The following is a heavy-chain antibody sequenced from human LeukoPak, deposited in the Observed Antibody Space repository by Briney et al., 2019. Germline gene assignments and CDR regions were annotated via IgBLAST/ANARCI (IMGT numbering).Heavy chain of an antibody. CDR1: GFTFSSYA. V-gene: IGHV3-21*01. CDR3: ARAVYYDSSGNPPAYYYYGMDV. Sequence: PGGSLRLSCAASGFTFSSYAMSWVRQAPGKGLEWVSSISSSSSYIYYADSVKGRFTISRDNAKNSLYLQMNSLRAEDTAVYYCARAVYYDSSGNPPAYYYYGMDVWGQGTTVTVSS. CDR2: ISSSSSYI. J-gene: IGHJ6*02. D-gene: IGHD3-22*01.